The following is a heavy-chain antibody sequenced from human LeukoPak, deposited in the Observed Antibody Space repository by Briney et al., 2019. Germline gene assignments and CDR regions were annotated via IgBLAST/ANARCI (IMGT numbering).Heavy chain of an antibody. CDR1: GGSISSYY. CDR2: VYSSGST. CDR3: ARLILHDTSGHSRPYFDY. J-gene: IGHJ4*01. D-gene: IGHD3-22*01. Sequence: PSETLSLTCTVSGGSISSYYWSWIRQPAGKGLEWIGRVYSSGSTNYNPSLKSRVTMSVDTSKNQFSLKLSSVTAADTAVYYCARLILHDTSGHSRPYFDYWGQGTLVTVSS. V-gene: IGHV4-4*07.